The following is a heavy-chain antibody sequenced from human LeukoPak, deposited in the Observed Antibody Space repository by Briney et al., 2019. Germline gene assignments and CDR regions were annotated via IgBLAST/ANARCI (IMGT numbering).Heavy chain of an antibody. CDR2: INPSGTGT. CDR3: ATDHSTANTAWWFDP. CDR1: GYTIPNNY. D-gene: IGHD2-21*02. Sequence: GASVPVSCQASGYTIPNNYMHWVRQATGQGLDWMGVINPSGTGTSYAQKFQGRITMSRDTSTSTVYMELSSLRSEDTAFYCCATDHSTANTAWWFDPWGQGTLVTVSS. J-gene: IGHJ5*02. V-gene: IGHV1-46*01.